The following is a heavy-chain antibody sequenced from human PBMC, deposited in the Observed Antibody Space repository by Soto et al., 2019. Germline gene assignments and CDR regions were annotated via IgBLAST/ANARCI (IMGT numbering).Heavy chain of an antibody. J-gene: IGHJ3*02. D-gene: IGHD6-13*01. CDR2: ISGSGGST. V-gene: IGHV3-23*01. CDR1: GFTFSSYA. Sequence: EVQLLESGGGLVQPGGSLRLSCAASGFTFSSYAMSWVRQALGKGLEWVSAISGSGGSTYYADSVKGRFTISRGNSKNKLYLQMNSLIAEDTAVYYCAKDGIAELVGAFDIWGQRTMVTGSS. CDR3: AKDGIAELVGAFDI.